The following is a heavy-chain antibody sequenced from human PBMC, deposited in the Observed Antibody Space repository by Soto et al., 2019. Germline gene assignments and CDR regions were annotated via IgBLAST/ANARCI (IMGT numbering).Heavy chain of an antibody. CDR3: ARGVVDYYDSSGYYVFDI. Sequence: ASVKVSCNASGYTFTSYCISWVRQAPGQGLEWMGWISAYNGNTNYAQKLQGRVTMTTDTSTSTAYMELRSLRSDDTAVYYCARGVVDYYDSSGYYVFDIWGQGTMVT. CDR1: GYTFTSYC. V-gene: IGHV1-18*01. CDR2: ISAYNGNT. D-gene: IGHD3-22*01. J-gene: IGHJ3*02.